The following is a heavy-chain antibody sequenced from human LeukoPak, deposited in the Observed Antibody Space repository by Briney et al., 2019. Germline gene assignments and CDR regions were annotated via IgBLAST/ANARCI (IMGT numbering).Heavy chain of an antibody. CDR3: AKDFYGIDYDSHFDY. Sequence: PGGPLRLSCAASGFTFSSYAMSWVRQAPGKGLEWVSAISGSGGSTYYADSVKGRFTISRDNSKNTLYLQMNSLRAEDTAVYYCAKDFYGIDYDSHFDYWGQGTLVTVSS. D-gene: IGHD3-22*01. CDR2: ISGSGGST. V-gene: IGHV3-23*01. CDR1: GFTFSSYA. J-gene: IGHJ4*02.